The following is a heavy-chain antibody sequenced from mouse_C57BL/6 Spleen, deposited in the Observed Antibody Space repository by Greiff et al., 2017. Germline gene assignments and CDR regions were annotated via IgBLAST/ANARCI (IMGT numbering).Heavy chain of an antibody. J-gene: IGHJ3*01. CDR1: GYTFTDYY. Sequence: QVQLKESGAELVRPGASVKLSCKASGYTFTDYYINWVKQRPGQGLEWIARIYPGSGNTYYNEKFKGKATLTAEKSSSTAYMQLSSLTSEDSAVYFCARDSNYVWFAYWGQGTLVTVSA. CDR3: ARDSNYVWFAY. CDR2: IYPGSGNT. D-gene: IGHD2-5*01. V-gene: IGHV1-76*01.